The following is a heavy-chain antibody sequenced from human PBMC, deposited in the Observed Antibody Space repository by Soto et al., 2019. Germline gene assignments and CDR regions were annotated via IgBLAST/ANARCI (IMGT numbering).Heavy chain of an antibody. CDR1: GFMFSAYT. V-gene: IGHV3-21*01. J-gene: IGHJ4*02. Sequence: VGSLRLSCAASGFMFSAYTMSWVRQAPGKGLEWLSSITSNSDHIDYADSVRGRFTVSRDNARKSLYLQMDSLGAEDTGVYYCATPYYYNHWGPGTLVTVSS. CDR3: ATPYYYNH. CDR2: ITSNSDHI.